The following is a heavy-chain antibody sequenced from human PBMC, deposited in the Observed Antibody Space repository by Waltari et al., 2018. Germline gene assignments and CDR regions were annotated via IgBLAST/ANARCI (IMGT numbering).Heavy chain of an antibody. CDR3: ARQEITHGTGNYFDY. CDR2: IYYSGST. CDR1: GGSISSYY. D-gene: IGHD3-16*01. V-gene: IGHV4-59*01. J-gene: IGHJ4*02. Sequence: QVQLQESGPGLVKPSETLSLTCPVSGGSISSYYWSWIRQPPGKGLEWIGYIYYSGSTNYNPSLKSRVTISVDTSKNQFSLKLSSVTAADTAVYYCARQEITHGTGNYFDYWGQGTLVTVSS.